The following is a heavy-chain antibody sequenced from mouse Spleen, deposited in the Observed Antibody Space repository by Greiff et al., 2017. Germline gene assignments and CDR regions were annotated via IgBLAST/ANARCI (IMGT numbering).Heavy chain of an antibody. Sequence: EVQLVESGGDLVKPGGSLKLSCAASGFTFSSYGMSWVRQTPDKRLEWVATISSGGSYTYYPDSVKGRFTISRDNAKNTLYLQMSSLKSEDTAMYYCARQGSSGGYYAMDYWGQGTSVTVSS. CDR3: ARQGSSGGYYAMDY. CDR1: GFTFSSYG. CDR2: ISSGGSYT. J-gene: IGHJ4*01. V-gene: IGHV5-6*01. D-gene: IGHD1-1*01.